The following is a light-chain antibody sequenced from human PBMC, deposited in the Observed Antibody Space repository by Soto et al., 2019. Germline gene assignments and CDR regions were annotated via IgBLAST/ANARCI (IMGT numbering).Light chain of an antibody. CDR2: DTF. V-gene: IGKV3-11*01. CDR1: QSIGNY. CDR3: QQYHNWPIT. Sequence: EIVLTQSPATLSLSPGERATLSCRASQSIGNYLAWFQQKPGQAPRLLIYDTFNRAPGIPARFRGSGSGTDFTLTISSLEPEDFAVYYCQQYHNWPITFGQGTRLEI. J-gene: IGKJ5*01.